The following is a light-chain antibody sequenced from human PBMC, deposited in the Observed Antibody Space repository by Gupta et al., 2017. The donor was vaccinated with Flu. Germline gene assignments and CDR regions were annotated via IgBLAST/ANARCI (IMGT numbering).Light chain of an antibody. V-gene: IGLV1-44*01. CDR1: SSHIGSNT. Sequence: QSVLTQPPSASGTPRPRVTIPSSLSSSHIGSNTVNWYQQLPGTAPKLLIYSNNQRPSGVPDRFSGSKSGTSASLAISGLQSEDEADYYCAAWDDSLNGQVFGTGTKVTVL. CDR3: AAWDDSLNGQV. J-gene: IGLJ1*01. CDR2: SNN.